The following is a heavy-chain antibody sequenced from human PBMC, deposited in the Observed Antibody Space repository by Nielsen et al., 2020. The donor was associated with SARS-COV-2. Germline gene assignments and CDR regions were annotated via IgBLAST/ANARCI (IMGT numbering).Heavy chain of an antibody. J-gene: IGHJ4*02. CDR3: ARELESEYYDSSGYSGYFDY. V-gene: IGHV4-61*01. Sequence: SETLSLTCTVSGGSVSSGSYYWSWIRQPPGKGLEWIGYIYYSGSTNYNPSLKSRVTISVDTSKNQFSLKLSSVTAADTAVYYCARELESEYYDSSGYSGYFDYWGQGTLVTVSS. CDR1: GGSVSSGSYY. CDR2: IYYSGST. D-gene: IGHD3-22*01.